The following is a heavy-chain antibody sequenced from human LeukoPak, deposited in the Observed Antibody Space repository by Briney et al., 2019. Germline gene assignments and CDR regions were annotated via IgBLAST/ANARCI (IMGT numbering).Heavy chain of an antibody. V-gene: IGHV1-18*01. CDR1: GYTFTSYD. Sequence: GASVKVSCKASGYTFTSYDISWVRQAPGQGLEWMGWISAYNGNTNYAQKLQGRVTMTTDTSTSTAYMELRSLRSDDTAVYYCARVFTMVRGVIIRRAFDIWGQGTMVTVSS. J-gene: IGHJ3*02. CDR3: ARVFTMVRGVIIRRAFDI. CDR2: ISAYNGNT. D-gene: IGHD3-10*01.